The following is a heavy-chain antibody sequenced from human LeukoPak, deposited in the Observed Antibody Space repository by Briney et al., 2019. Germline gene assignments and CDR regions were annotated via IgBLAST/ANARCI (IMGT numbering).Heavy chain of an antibody. J-gene: IGHJ4*02. Sequence: ASVKVSCKASGYTFTGYYIHWVQQAPGQGLEWMGWINPNSGGTNYAQKFQGRVTMTRDTSISTAYMELSRLRSDDTAVYYCARAHTLQYSSGWYSSDYWGQGTLVTVSS. CDR2: INPNSGGT. CDR1: GYTFTGYY. CDR3: ARAHTLQYSSGWYSSDY. D-gene: IGHD6-19*01. V-gene: IGHV1-2*02.